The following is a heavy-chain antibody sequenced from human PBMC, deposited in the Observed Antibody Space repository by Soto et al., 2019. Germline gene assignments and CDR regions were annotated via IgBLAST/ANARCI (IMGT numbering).Heavy chain of an antibody. V-gene: IGHV3-73*01. Sequence: PGGSLRLSCAASGFTFSGSAMHWVRQASGKGLEWVGRIRSNANSYATAYAASVKGRFTISRENAKNSVYLQMNSLRAGDTAVYYCVREGRDTSMDAFDMRGQGTMVTVSS. D-gene: IGHD5-18*01. CDR2: IRSNANSYAT. CDR3: VREGRDTSMDAFDM. CDR1: GFTFSGSA. J-gene: IGHJ3*02.